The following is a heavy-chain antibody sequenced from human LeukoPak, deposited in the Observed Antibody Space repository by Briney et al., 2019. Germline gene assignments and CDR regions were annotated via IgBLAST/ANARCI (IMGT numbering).Heavy chain of an antibody. CDR1: GGSISSSSYY. D-gene: IGHD1-26*01. CDR2: IYYSGST. J-gene: IGHJ4*02. Sequence: KTSETLSLTCTVSGGSISSSSYYWGWIRQPPGKGLEWIGTIYYSGSTYYNPSLKSRVTISVDTSKNQFSLKLSSVTAADTAVYYCARGLGRGKGAYYFDYWGQGTLVTVSS. V-gene: IGHV4-39*01. CDR3: ARGLGRGKGAYYFDY.